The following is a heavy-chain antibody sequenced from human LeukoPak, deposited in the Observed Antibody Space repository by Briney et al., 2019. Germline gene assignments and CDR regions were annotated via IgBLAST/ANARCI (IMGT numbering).Heavy chain of an antibody. D-gene: IGHD1-26*01. CDR2: INHSGST. J-gene: IGHJ4*02. Sequence: PSETLSLTCAVYGGSFSGYYWSWIRQPPGKGLEWIWEINHSGSTNYNPSLKSRVTISVDTSKNQFSLKLSSVTAADTAVYYCASARVGAAFDYWGQGTLVTVSS. CDR1: GGSFSGYY. CDR3: ASARVGAAFDY. V-gene: IGHV4-34*01.